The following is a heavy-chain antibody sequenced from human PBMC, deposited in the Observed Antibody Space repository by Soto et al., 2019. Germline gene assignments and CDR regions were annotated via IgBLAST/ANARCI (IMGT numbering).Heavy chain of an antibody. J-gene: IGHJ4*02. CDR1: GYTFTTYG. V-gene: IGHV1-18*01. D-gene: IGHD3-22*01. Sequence: QVQLVQSGAEVKKPGASVKVSCKASGYTFTTYGISWVRQAPGQGLEWMGWINTYNANTNYAQKLQGRVTMTTDTSTSTAYMELRSLRSDDTAVYYCAREGDYYDSSGFYHNYWGQGTLVTVSS. CDR2: INTYNANT. CDR3: AREGDYYDSSGFYHNY.